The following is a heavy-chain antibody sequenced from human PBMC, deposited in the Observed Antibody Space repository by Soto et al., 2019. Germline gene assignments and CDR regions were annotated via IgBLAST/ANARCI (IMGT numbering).Heavy chain of an antibody. Sequence: ASVKVSCKASGYTFTGYYVHWVRQAPGHGLEWMGWMSPNSGNTGYAEKFQGRVTMTRDTSISTAYMELSSLRSEDTAVYYCARGVSAGVDYWGQGTLVTVSS. CDR2: MSPNSGNT. D-gene: IGHD1-26*01. V-gene: IGHV1-8*02. CDR3: ARGVSAGVDY. CDR1: GYTFTGYY. J-gene: IGHJ4*02.